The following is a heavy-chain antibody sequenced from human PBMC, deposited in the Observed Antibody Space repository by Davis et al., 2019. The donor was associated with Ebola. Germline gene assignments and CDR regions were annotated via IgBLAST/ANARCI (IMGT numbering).Heavy chain of an antibody. CDR3: AKDGRYCSSTSCYSAMHYYGMDV. J-gene: IGHJ6*02. CDR2: ISYDGSNK. D-gene: IGHD2-2*01. Sequence: GGSLRLSCAASGFTFSSYGMHWVRQAPGKGLEWVAVISYDGSNKYYADSVKGRFTISRGNSKNTLYLQMNSLRAEDTAVYYCAKDGRYCSSTSCYSAMHYYGMDVWGQGATVTVSS. CDR1: GFTFSSYG. V-gene: IGHV3-30*18.